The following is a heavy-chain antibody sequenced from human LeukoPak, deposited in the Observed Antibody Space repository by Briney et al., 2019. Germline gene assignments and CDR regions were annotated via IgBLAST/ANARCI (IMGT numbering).Heavy chain of an antibody. CDR1: GGSISSDSHY. CDR2: IYTSGST. J-gene: IGHJ4*02. Sequence: SETLSLTCTVSGGSISSDSHYWSWIRQPAGKGLEWIGRIYTSGSTNYNPSLKSRVTISVDTSKNQFSLTLSSVTAADTAVYYCARTITVAGKYYFDYWGQGTLVTVSS. D-gene: IGHD6-19*01. V-gene: IGHV4-61*02. CDR3: ARTITVAGKYYFDY.